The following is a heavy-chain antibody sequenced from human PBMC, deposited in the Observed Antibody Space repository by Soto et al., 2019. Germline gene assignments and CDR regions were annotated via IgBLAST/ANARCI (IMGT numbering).Heavy chain of an antibody. D-gene: IGHD3-10*01. CDR1: GVSFSSSS. J-gene: IGHJ4*02. Sequence: HPGGCLRLPCASSGVSFSSSSMNWVRPAPGKGLEWISYSGCSSVSISYADSVKGRFTISRDNAKNSLYLQMNSLRAEDKAVYYCARDGVLWSYWGQGTLVTVSS. CDR2: SGCSSVSI. V-gene: IGHV3-48*01. CDR3: ARDGVLWSY.